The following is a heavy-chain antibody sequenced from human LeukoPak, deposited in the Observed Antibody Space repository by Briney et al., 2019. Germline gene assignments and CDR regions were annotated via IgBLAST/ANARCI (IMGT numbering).Heavy chain of an antibody. CDR1: GFTFDDYA. V-gene: IGHV3-9*01. CDR3: ASGSGWAKYYFDY. CDR2: ISWNSGSI. Sequence: GGSLRLSCAASGFTFDDYAMHWVRQAPGKGLEWVSGISWNSGSIGYADSVKGRFTISRDNAKNSLYLQMNSLRAEDTAVYYCASGSGWAKYYFDYWGQGTLVTVSS. J-gene: IGHJ4*02. D-gene: IGHD6-19*01.